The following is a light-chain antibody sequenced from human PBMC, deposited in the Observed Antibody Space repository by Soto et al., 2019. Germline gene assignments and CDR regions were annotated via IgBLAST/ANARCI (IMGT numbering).Light chain of an antibody. V-gene: IGLV1-40*01. J-gene: IGLJ3*02. CDR3: QTYDSSLRVV. Sequence: QSVLTQPPSVSGAPGQRVTISCTGSSSNIGAGYDVQWYQQLPGTAPKVLIFGNSNRPSGVPDRFSGSKSGTSASLAITGLQAEDAGDYRCQTYDSSLRVVFGGGTKLTVL. CDR2: GNS. CDR1: SSNIGAGYD.